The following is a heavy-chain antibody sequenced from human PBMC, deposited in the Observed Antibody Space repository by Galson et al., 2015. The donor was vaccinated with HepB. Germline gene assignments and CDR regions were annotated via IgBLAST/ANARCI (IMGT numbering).Heavy chain of an antibody. Sequence: LSLTCTVSGGSINSYYWSWIRQPPGKGLEWIGYISYSGRTNYNPSLKSRVSISPDPSKNRFSLKLTSVTAADTAVYYCARGTGDSSGYYYSTFQYWGQGTLVSVSS. J-gene: IGHJ4*02. CDR3: ARGTGDSSGYYYSTFQY. D-gene: IGHD3-22*01. V-gene: IGHV4-59*01. CDR2: ISYSGRT. CDR1: GGSINSYY.